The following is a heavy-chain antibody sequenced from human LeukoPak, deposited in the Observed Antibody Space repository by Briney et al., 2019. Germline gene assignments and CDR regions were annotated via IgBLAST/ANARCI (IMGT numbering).Heavy chain of an antibody. Sequence: ASVKVSCKASGGTFSSYAISWVRQAPGKGLEWMGGFDPEDGETIYAQKFQGRVTMTEDTSTDTAYMELSSLRSEDTAVYYCATVFRGDFWSGYYSYWGQGTLVTVSS. CDR3: ATVFRGDFWSGYYSY. CDR2: FDPEDGET. J-gene: IGHJ4*02. D-gene: IGHD3-3*01. CDR1: GGTFSSYA. V-gene: IGHV1-24*01.